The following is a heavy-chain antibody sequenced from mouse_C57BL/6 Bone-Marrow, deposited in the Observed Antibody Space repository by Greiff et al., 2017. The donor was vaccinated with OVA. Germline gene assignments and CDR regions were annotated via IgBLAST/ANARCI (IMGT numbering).Heavy chain of an antibody. D-gene: IGHD3-2*02. J-gene: IGHJ3*01. CDR2: IDPENGDT. V-gene: IGHV14-4*01. CDR1: GFNIKDDY. Sequence: EVQLVESGAELVRPGASVKLSCTASGFNIKDDYMNWVKQRPEQGLEWIGWIDPENGDTDYASKFQGKATLTADTSSNTAYLQLSSLTSADTDVYYCTTGTAQATGFAYWGRGTLVTVSA. CDR3: TTGTAQATGFAY.